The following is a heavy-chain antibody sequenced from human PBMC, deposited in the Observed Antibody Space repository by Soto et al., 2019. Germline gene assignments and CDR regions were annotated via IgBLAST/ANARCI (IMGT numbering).Heavy chain of an antibody. V-gene: IGHV3-21*01. CDR2: ISSSNSYI. CDR1: GFTFSSYS. Sequence: EVQLVESGGGLVKPGGSLRLSCAASGFTFSSYSMNWVRQAPGKGLEWVSSISSSNSYIYYADSVKGRFTISRDNAKNSLYLQMNSLRAEDTAVYYCARGSYPAARPEDVWGQGTTVTVSS. J-gene: IGHJ6*02. CDR3: ARGSYPAARPEDV. D-gene: IGHD3-16*02.